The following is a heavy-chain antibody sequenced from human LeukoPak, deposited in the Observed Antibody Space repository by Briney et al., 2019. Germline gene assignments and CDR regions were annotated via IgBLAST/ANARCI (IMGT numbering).Heavy chain of an antibody. D-gene: IGHD6-19*01. CDR3: ARDQSTAEGGWYGFYFDY. Sequence: GRSLRLSCAASGFTFRSYAMHWVRQAPGKGLEWVAVISYDGSNKYYADSVKGRFTISRDNSKNTLYLQMNSLRAEDTAVYYCARDQSTAEGGWYGFYFDYWGQGTLVTVSS. CDR2: ISYDGSNK. J-gene: IGHJ4*02. CDR1: GFTFRSYA. V-gene: IGHV3-30*01.